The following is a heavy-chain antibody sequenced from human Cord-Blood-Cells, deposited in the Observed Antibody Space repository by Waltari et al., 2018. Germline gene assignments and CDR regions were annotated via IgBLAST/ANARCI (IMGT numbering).Heavy chain of an antibody. CDR2: IYPGDSDT. V-gene: IGHV5-51*01. CDR3: ARIYCSSTSCYDAFDI. J-gene: IGHJ3*02. Sequence: EVQLVQSGAEVKKPGESLKISCKGSGYSFTSYWIGWVRQMPGKGLEWMGIIYPGDSDTRYSPSFQGQVTISADKSISTAYLQWSSLKASDNAMYYCARIYCSSTSCYDAFDIWGQGTMVTVSS. D-gene: IGHD2-2*01. CDR1: GYSFTSYW.